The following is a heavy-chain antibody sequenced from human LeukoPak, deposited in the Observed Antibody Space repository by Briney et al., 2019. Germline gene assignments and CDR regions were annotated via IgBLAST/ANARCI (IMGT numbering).Heavy chain of an antibody. Sequence: GSLRLSCEASGFTFSSSWMSWVRQGPGKGLEWVSAISGSGGSTYYADSVKGRFTISRDNSKNTLYLQMNSLRAEDTAVYYCAKDWRYYYDSSGYYDYWGQGTLVTVSS. J-gene: IGHJ4*02. CDR2: ISGSGGST. V-gene: IGHV3-23*01. CDR1: GFTFSSSW. CDR3: AKDWRYYYDSSGYYDY. D-gene: IGHD3-22*01.